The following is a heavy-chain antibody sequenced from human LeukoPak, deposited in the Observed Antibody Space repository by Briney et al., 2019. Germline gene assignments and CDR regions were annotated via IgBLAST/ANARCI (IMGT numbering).Heavy chain of an antibody. D-gene: IGHD2-15*01. V-gene: IGHV1-8*01. CDR1: GYTFTSYD. J-gene: IGHJ6*02. CDR3: ARICSGSRSNYYYYYGMDV. CDR2: MNPNSGNT. Sequence: ASVKVSCKASGYTFTSYDINWVRQATGQGLEWMGWMNPNSGNTGYAQKFQGRVTMTRNTPISTAYMELSSLRSEDTAVYYCARICSGSRSNYYYYYGMDVWGQGTTVTVSS.